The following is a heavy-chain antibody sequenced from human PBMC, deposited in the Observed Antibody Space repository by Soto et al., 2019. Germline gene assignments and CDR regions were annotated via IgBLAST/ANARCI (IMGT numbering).Heavy chain of an antibody. CDR3: ARGDSSGWTYWYFDL. CDR2: ITGSGGIT. D-gene: IGHD6-19*01. Sequence: EVRLLESGGDLVQPGGSLRLSCAASGFTFSSYAMSWVRQAPGKGLEWVSIITGSGGITYYADSVKGRFTISRDNFKNTLSLQMNSLRAEDTAVYYCARGDSSGWTYWYFDLWGRGTLATVSS. V-gene: IGHV3-23*01. J-gene: IGHJ2*01. CDR1: GFTFSSYA.